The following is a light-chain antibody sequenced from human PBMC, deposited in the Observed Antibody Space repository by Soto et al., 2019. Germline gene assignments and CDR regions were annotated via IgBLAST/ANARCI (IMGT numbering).Light chain of an antibody. CDR1: QSISSS. V-gene: IGKV3D-15*01. Sequence: EVVLTQSPGTLSLATGERATLSCRASQSISSSLAWYQQKPGQPPRLLIYGASTRATTTPGRFSGSGSGTEFTLTISSLQSEDFAVYFCHQYNNWPTFGQGTKV. CDR3: HQYNNWPT. J-gene: IGKJ1*01. CDR2: GAS.